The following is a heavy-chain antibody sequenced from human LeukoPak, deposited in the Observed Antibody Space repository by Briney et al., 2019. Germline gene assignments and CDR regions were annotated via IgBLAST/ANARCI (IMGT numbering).Heavy chain of an antibody. CDR2: ISGSGGST. CDR1: GFTFSSYA. D-gene: IGHD3-10*01. V-gene: IGHV3-23*01. Sequence: GGSLRLSCAASGFTFSSYAMSWVRQAPGKGLEWVSLISGSGGSTYYADSVKGRFTISRDNSKNTLYLQMNSLRAEDTAVYYCASRITMVRGVPYYYYYMDVWGKGTTVTISS. J-gene: IGHJ6*03. CDR3: ASRITMVRGVPYYYYYMDV.